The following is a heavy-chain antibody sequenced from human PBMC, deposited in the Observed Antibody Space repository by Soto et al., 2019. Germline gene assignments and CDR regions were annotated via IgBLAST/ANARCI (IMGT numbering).Heavy chain of an antibody. J-gene: IGHJ4*02. Sequence: ESGGDLVEPGGSLRLSCVTSGFMFSSAWMSWVRQAPGKGLEWVGRIKSKTDGGARDYAAPVNGRFSISRDDSKSTLYLQMKSLRAEDTALYYCIEGWNDFWGQGTLVTVSS. CDR3: IEGWNDF. CDR2: IKSKTDGGAR. D-gene: IGHD1-1*01. CDR1: GFMFSSAW. V-gene: IGHV3-15*01.